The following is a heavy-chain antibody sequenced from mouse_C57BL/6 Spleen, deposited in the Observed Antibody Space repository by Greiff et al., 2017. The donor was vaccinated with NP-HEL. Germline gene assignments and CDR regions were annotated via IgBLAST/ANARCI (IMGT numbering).Heavy chain of an antibody. CDR3: ARRSGGSWYFDV. D-gene: IGHD1-1*02. J-gene: IGHJ1*03. V-gene: IGHV1-22*01. Sequence: EVQLQQSGPELVKPGASVKMSCKASGYTFTDYYMHWVKQSHGKSLEWIGYINPNNGGTSYNQKFKGKATLTVDNSSSTAYMELRSLTSEDSAVYYCARRSGGSWYFDVWGTGTTVTVSS. CDR2: INPNNGGT. CDR1: GYTFTDYY.